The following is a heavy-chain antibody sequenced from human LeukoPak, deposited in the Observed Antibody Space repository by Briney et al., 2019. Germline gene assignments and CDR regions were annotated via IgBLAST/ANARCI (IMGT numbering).Heavy chain of an antibody. CDR2: IYYSGST. Sequence: PSETLSLTCTVSGGSISSSSYYWGWIRQPPGKGLEWIGSIYYSGSTYYNPSLKSRVTISVDTSKNQFSLKLSSVTAADTAVYYCARLRTYYDILTGYYKDYWGQGTLVTVSS. V-gene: IGHV4-39*01. J-gene: IGHJ4*02. CDR1: GGSISSSSYY. D-gene: IGHD3-9*01. CDR3: ARLRTYYDILTGYYKDY.